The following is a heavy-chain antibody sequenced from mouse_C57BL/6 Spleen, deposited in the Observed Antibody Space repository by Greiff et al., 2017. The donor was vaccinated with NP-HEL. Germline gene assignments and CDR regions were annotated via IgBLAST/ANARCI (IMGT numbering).Heavy chain of an antibody. D-gene: IGHD3-2*02. J-gene: IGHJ3*01. CDR3: ARTSSGRFDY. CDR2: IRNKANGYTT. CDR1: GFTFTDYY. V-gene: IGHV7-3*01. Sequence: DVKLVESGGGLVQPGGSLSLSCAASGFTFTDYYMSWVRQPPGKALEWLGFIRNKANGYTTEYSASVKGRFTICRDKSQSILYLQMNALRAEDSATYYCARTSSGRFDYWGQGTLVTVSA.